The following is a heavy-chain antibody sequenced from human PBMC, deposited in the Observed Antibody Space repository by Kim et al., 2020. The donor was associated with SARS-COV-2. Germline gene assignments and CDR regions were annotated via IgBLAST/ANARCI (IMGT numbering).Heavy chain of an antibody. Sequence: SETLSLTCAVYGGSFSGYYWSWIRQPPGKGLEWIGEINHSGSPNYNPSLKSRVTISVDTSKNQFSLKLSSVTAADTAVYYCARKDGGYSYGWFDYWGQGTLVTVSS. V-gene: IGHV4-34*01. J-gene: IGHJ4*02. D-gene: IGHD5-18*01. CDR3: ARKDGGYSYGWFDY. CDR1: GGSFSGYY. CDR2: INHSGSP.